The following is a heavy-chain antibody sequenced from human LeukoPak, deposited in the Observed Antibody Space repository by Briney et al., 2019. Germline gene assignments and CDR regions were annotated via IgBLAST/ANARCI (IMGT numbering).Heavy chain of an antibody. Sequence: PSQTLSLTCTVSGGPISSYYWSWIRQPPGKGLEWVGYNYYSGSTNYNPSLKSRVTISVDTSKDQFSLKLSSVTAADTAVYYCARQMPWRDDYGDYANYFDYWGQGTLVTVSS. D-gene: IGHD4-17*01. J-gene: IGHJ4*02. CDR3: ARQMPWRDDYGDYANYFDY. CDR2: NYYSGST. V-gene: IGHV4-59*08. CDR1: GGPISSYY.